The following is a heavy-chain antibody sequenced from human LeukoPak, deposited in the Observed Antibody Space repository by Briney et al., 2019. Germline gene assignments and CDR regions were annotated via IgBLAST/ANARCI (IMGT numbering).Heavy chain of an antibody. CDR3: ARAPYYYYYGMDV. V-gene: IGHV1-8*01. J-gene: IGHJ6*02. CDR2: MNPNSGNT. Sequence: ASVKVSCKASGYSFTSYDINWVRQATGQGLEWTGWMNPNSGNTGYVQKFQGRVSMTRNTSISTACMELSSLRSEDTAVYYCARAPYYYYYGMDVWGQGTTVTVSS. CDR1: GYSFTSYD.